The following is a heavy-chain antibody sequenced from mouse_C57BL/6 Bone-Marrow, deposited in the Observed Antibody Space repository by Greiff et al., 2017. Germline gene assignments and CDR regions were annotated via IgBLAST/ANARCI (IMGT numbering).Heavy chain of an antibody. CDR1: GYTFTDYY. V-gene: IGHV1-26*01. J-gene: IGHJ4*01. D-gene: IGHD1-1*01. Sequence: VQLKQSGPELVKPGASVKISCKASGYTFTDYYMNWVKQSHGKSLEWIGDINPNNGGTSYNQKFKGKATLTVDKSSSTAYMELRSLTSEDSAVYYCERQIYYGSSYAMDYWGQGTSVTVSS. CDR3: ERQIYYGSSYAMDY. CDR2: INPNNGGT.